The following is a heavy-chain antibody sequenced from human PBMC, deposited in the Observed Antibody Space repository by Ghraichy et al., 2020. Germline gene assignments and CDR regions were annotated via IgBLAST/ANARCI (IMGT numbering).Heavy chain of an antibody. CDR3: ARGAADYGDYVGY. Sequence: SETLSLTCAVYGGSFSGYYWSWIRQPPGKGLEWIGEINHSGSTNYNPSLKSRVTISVDTSKNQFSLKLSSVTAADTAVYYCARGAADYGDYVGYWGQGTLVTVSS. V-gene: IGHV4-34*01. J-gene: IGHJ4*02. CDR1: GGSFSGYY. CDR2: INHSGST. D-gene: IGHD4-17*01.